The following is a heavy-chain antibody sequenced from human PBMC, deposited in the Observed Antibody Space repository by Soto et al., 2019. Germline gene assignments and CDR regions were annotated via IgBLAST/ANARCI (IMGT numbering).Heavy chain of an antibody. CDR3: AKDTNVGVVIRDRADAFAI. D-gene: IGHD3-3*01. J-gene: IGHJ3*02. CDR2: ISCSGGST. V-gene: IGHV3-23*01. Sequence: KGLEWVADISCSGGSTYYADYVKRRFTISRDNSKNTMYLQLNSLRVEDTAVYYCAKDTNVGVVIRDRADAFAIWGQGTMVIVSS.